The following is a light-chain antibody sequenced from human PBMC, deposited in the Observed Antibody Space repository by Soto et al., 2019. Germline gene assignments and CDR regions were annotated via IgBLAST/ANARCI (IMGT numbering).Light chain of an antibody. V-gene: IGKV3-20*01. CDR2: GAS. J-gene: IGKJ1*01. CDR1: QSVSSDY. CDR3: QQYGSSPGT. Sequence: EIVLTQSPGTLSLSPGERVTLSCRASQSVSSDYLAWFQQKPGQAPRLLIFGASNRDTGIPDRFSGSGSGTDFTLTISRLEPEDFAMSYCQQYGSSPGTFGQGTKVEVK.